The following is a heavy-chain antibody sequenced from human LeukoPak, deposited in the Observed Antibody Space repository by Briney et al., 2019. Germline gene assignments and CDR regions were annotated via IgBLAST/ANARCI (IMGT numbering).Heavy chain of an antibody. Sequence: ASVKVSCKASGYTFTSYAMHWVRQAPGQRLEWMGWINAGNGNTKYSQKFQGRVTISRDTSATTAYMELSSLRSEDTAMYYCARVYSSSWLDRGFDPWGQGTLVTVSS. CDR1: GYTFTSYA. CDR2: INAGNGNT. D-gene: IGHD6-13*01. V-gene: IGHV1-3*01. CDR3: ARVYSSSWLDRGFDP. J-gene: IGHJ5*02.